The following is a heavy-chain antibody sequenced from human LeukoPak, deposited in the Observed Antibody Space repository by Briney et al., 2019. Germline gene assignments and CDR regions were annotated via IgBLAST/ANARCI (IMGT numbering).Heavy chain of an antibody. CDR3: ASSVEMATPFDY. CDR1: GGSFSGYY. CDR2: INHSGST. V-gene: IGHV4-34*01. Sequence: PSETLSLTCAVYGGSFSGYYWRWIRQPPGKGLEGIGEINHSGSTNYNPSLKSRVTISVDTSKNQFSLKLSSVTAADTAVYYCASSVEMATPFDYWGQGTLVTVSS. D-gene: IGHD5-24*01. J-gene: IGHJ4*02.